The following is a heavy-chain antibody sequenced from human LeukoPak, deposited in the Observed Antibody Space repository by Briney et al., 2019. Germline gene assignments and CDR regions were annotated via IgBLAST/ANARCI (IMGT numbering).Heavy chain of an antibody. J-gene: IGHJ4*02. V-gene: IGHV3-23*01. Sequence: GGSLRLSCSVSGITLGNYGMSWVRQPPGKGLEGVAGISDSGGSTNYADSVKGRFTISRDTPRNTLYLQMNSLRAEDTAVYFCAKRGVVIRVFLVGFHKEAYYFDSWGQGALVTVSS. CDR2: ISDSGGST. D-gene: IGHD3-10*01. CDR3: AKRGVVIRVFLVGFHKEAYYFDS. CDR1: GITLGNYG.